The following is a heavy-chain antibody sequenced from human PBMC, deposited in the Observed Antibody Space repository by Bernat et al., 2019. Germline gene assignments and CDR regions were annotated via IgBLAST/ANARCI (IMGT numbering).Heavy chain of an antibody. Sequence: QVQLVESGGGVVQPGRSLRLSCAASGFTFSSYGMHWVRQAPGKGLEWVAVIWYDGSNKYYADSVKGRFTISRDNSKNTLYLQMNSLSAEDTAVYYCARDRDHRPVDYWGQGTLVTVSS. V-gene: IGHV3-33*01. D-gene: IGHD3-10*01. J-gene: IGHJ4*02. CDR1: GFTFSSYG. CDR2: IWYDGSNK. CDR3: ARDRDHRPVDY.